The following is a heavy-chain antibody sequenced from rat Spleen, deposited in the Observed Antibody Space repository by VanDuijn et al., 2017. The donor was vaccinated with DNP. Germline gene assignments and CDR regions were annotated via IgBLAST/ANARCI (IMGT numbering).Heavy chain of an antibody. J-gene: IGHJ3*01. Sequence: EVQLQESGPGLVKPSQSLSLTCSVTGSSITSNYWGWIRQFPGNKMEYVGHISYSGRTNYNPSLKRRISITIDTSKNQFFLQLNSVATEDTATYYCARGGKGVWFAYWGQGTLVTVSS. CDR2: ISYSGRT. CDR3: ARGGKGVWFAY. D-gene: IGHD4-3*01. V-gene: IGHV3-1*01. CDR1: GSSITSNY.